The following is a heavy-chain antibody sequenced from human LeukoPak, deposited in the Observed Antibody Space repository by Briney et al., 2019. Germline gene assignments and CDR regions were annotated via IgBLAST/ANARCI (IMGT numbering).Heavy chain of an antibody. D-gene: IGHD3-16*01. CDR3: ARDVSAGGTNWFDP. J-gene: IGHJ5*02. V-gene: IGHV1-2*02. Sequence: ASVKVSCKASGYTFTGYYIRWVRQAPGQGLAWMGWTNLNSGGPNYAQKFQGRVTMTRDTSISTAYMEMSRLRSDDTAVYYCARDVSAGGTNWFDPWGQGTLVTVSS. CDR2: TNLNSGGP. CDR1: GYTFTGYY.